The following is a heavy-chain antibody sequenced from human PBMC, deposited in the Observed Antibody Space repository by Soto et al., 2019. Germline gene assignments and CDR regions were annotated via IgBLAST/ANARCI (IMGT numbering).Heavy chain of an antibody. CDR3: TTDALYSSGWYVGRGYFDY. CDR1: GFTFSNAW. V-gene: IGHV3-15*01. J-gene: IGHJ4*02. CDR2: IKSKTDGGTT. D-gene: IGHD6-19*01. Sequence: EVQLVESGGGLVKPGGSLRLSCAASGFTFSNAWMSWVRQAPGKGLEWVGRIKSKTDGGTTDYAAPVKGRFTISRDDSKNTLYLQMNSLKTEDTAVYYCTTDALYSSGWYVGRGYFDYWGQGTLVTVSS.